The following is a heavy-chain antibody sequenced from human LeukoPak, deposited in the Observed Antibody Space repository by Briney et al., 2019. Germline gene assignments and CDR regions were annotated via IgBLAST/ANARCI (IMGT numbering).Heavy chain of an antibody. J-gene: IGHJ4*02. Sequence: ASVKVSCKASGYTFTDYYMHWVRQAPGQGLEWMGWINPNSGGTNYAQKFQGRVTMTRDTSISTAYMELSRLRSDDTAVYYCAREAPSSLYSGSLTGGFDYWGQGTLVTVSS. CDR2: INPNSGGT. V-gene: IGHV1-2*02. CDR3: AREAPSSLYSGSLTGGFDY. D-gene: IGHD1-26*01. CDR1: GYTFTDYY.